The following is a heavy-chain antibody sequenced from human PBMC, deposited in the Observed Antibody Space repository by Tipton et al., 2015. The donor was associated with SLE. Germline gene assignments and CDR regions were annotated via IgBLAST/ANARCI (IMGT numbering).Heavy chain of an antibody. V-gene: IGHV5-51*01. J-gene: IGHJ4*02. D-gene: IGHD6-13*01. Sequence: QLVQSGAEVKKPGESLKISCKGSGYSFTSYWIGWVRQMPGKGLEWMGIIYPGDSDTRYSPSFQGQVTISADKSISTAYLQWSSLKASGTAMYYCARHPPRSSSRSSFDYWGQGTLATVSS. CDR3: ARHPPRSSSRSSFDY. CDR2: IYPGDSDT. CDR1: GYSFTSYW.